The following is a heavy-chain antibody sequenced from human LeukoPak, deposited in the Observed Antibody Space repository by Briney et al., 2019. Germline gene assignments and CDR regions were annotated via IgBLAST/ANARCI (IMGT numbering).Heavy chain of an antibody. Sequence: GGSLRLSCAASGFTFSGYAMSWVRQAPGKGLEWVSAISGSGDSTYYADSVKGRLTISRDNSKNTLYLQMNSLRAEDTAVYYCAKEPKSSGYEFPVRVAYWGQGTLVTVSS. CDR1: GFTFSGYA. J-gene: IGHJ4*02. V-gene: IGHV3-23*01. D-gene: IGHD5-12*01. CDR3: AKEPKSSGYEFPVRVAY. CDR2: ISGSGDST.